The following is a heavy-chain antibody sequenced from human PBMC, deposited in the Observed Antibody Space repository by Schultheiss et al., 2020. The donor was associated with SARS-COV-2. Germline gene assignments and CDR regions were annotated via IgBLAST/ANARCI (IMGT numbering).Heavy chain of an antibody. CDR1: GFTFSSYG. J-gene: IGHJ6*02. Sequence: GGSLRLSCAASGFTFSSYGMHWVRQAPGKGLEWVAVISYDGSNKYYADSVKGRFTISRDNSKNTLYLQMNSLRAEDTAVYYCAKSGMITSGDYYYYYGMDVWGQGTTVTVSS. D-gene: IGHD3-16*01. CDR3: AKSGMITSGDYYYYYGMDV. V-gene: IGHV3-30*18. CDR2: ISYDGSNK.